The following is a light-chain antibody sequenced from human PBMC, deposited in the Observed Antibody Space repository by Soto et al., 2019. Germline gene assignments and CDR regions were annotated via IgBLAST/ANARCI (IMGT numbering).Light chain of an antibody. J-gene: IGKJ4*01. CDR3: QHRSNCPLT. V-gene: IGKV3-11*01. CDR1: QSVSSY. Sequence: EIVLTQSPATLSLSPGERATLSCRASQSVSSYLAWYQQKPGQAPRLLIYDASNRATGIPARFSGSGSGTDVTLTISSLEPEDFAVYYCQHRSNCPLTFGGGTKVEIK. CDR2: DAS.